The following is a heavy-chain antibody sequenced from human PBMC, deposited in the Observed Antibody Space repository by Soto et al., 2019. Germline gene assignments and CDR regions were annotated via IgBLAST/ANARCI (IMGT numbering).Heavy chain of an antibody. Sequence: QVQLVQSGAEVKKPGSSVKVSCKASGDSFNNDVVNWLRQAPGQGLEWVGGIIPHFGPAKYPQTFQGRATMTADTRPNTVFMELRSLTSDDTAIYYCARGALLDSHNYFALDVWGQETSVTVSS. CDR1: GDSFNNDV. D-gene: IGHD3-10*01. J-gene: IGHJ6*02. V-gene: IGHV1-69*06. CDR2: IIPHFGPA. CDR3: ARGALLDSHNYFALDV.